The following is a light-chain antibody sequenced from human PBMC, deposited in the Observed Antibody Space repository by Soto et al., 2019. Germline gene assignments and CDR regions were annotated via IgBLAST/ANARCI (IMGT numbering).Light chain of an antibody. J-gene: IGLJ3*02. CDR1: SSNVGSYNL. CDR2: EDS. Sequence: QSALTQPASVSGSPGQSITISCTGTSSNVGSYNLVSWYQQHPGKAPKLMVYEDSKRPSGVSNRFSGSKSGNTASLTISGLQAEDEADYYCCSYAGSSNLVFGGGTKVTVL. V-gene: IGLV2-23*01. CDR3: CSYAGSSNLV.